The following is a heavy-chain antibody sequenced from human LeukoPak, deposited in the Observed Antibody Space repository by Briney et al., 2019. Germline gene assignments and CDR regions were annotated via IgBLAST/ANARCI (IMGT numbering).Heavy chain of an antibody. CDR3: ARGIAAARTVEYFQH. CDR1: GFTFSSYW. Sequence: PGGSLGLSCAAPGFTFSSYWMHWVRQAPGKGLVWVSRINSDGSSTSYADSVKGRFTISRDNAKNTLYLQMNSLRAEDTAVYYCARGIAAARTVEYFQHWGQGTLVTVSS. J-gene: IGHJ1*01. D-gene: IGHD6-13*01. CDR2: INSDGSST. V-gene: IGHV3-74*01.